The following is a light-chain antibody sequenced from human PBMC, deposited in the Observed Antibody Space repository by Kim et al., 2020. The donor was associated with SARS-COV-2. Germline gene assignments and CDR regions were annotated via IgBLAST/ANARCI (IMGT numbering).Light chain of an antibody. CDR2: NND. V-gene: IGLV1-40*01. CDR1: SSNIGAGYD. J-gene: IGLJ2*01. CDR3: QSYDAALSGPL. Sequence: QRVTIVCTGSSSNIGAGYDVHWYQQLPGTAPKLLIYNNDNRPSGVPDRFSGSQSGTAASLAITGLQADDEADYFCQSYDAALSGPLFGGGTQLTVL.